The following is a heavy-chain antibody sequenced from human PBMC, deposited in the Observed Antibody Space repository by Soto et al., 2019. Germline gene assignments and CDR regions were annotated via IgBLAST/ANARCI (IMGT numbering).Heavy chain of an antibody. Sequence: ASVKVSCKASGGTFSSYTISWVRQAPGQGLEWMGRIIPILGIANYAQKFQGRVTITADKSTSTVYMELSSLRSEDTAVYYCAREEYYYGSGAFFDYWGQGTLVTVSS. J-gene: IGHJ4*02. V-gene: IGHV1-69*04. D-gene: IGHD3-10*01. CDR3: AREEYYYGSGAFFDY. CDR1: GGTFSSYT. CDR2: IIPILGIA.